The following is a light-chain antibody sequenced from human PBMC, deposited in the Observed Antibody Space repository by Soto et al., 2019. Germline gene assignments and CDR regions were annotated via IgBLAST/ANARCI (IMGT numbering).Light chain of an antibody. CDR1: QSVSNSY. CDR2: GAS. Sequence: EIGLTHSLGSLSLTPCHRATLSFRSSQSVSNSYLAWYQQKPGQAPRLLIYGASSRATGISDRFSGSGSGTDFTLTISRLEPEDFAVYYCQQYKKWPQTFGQGTRWRS. J-gene: IGKJ1*01. CDR3: QQYKKWPQT. V-gene: IGKV3-20*01.